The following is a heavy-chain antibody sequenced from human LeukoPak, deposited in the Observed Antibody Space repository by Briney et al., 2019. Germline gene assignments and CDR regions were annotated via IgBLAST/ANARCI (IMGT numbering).Heavy chain of an antibody. D-gene: IGHD1-26*01. CDR2: INPNSGGT. V-gene: IGHV1-2*02. CDR1: GYTFTGYY. Sequence: GASVKVSCKASGYTFTGYYMHWVRQAPGQGLEWMGWINPNSGGTNYAQKFQGRVTMTRDTSISTAYMELSRLRSDDTAVYYCARDMGWGGFRYMDVWGKGTTVTVSS. J-gene: IGHJ6*03. CDR3: ARDMGWGGFRYMDV.